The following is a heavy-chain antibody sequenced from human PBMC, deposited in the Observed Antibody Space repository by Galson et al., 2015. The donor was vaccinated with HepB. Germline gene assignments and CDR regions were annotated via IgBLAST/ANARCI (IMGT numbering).Heavy chain of an antibody. J-gene: IGHJ4*02. D-gene: IGHD3-3*01. CDR3: ARDPYDFWSGPHVDSYYFDY. Sequence: SLRLSCAASGFTFSSYSMNWVRQAPGKGLEWVSSISSSSSYTYYADSVKGRFTISRDNAKNSLYLQMNSLRAEDTAVYYCARDPYDFWSGPHVDSYYFDYWGQGTLVTVSS. V-gene: IGHV3-21*01. CDR1: GFTFSSYS. CDR2: ISSSSSYT.